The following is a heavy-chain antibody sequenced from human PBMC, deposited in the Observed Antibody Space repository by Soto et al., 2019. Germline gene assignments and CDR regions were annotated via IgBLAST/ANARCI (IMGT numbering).Heavy chain of an antibody. CDR3: ARGSDGMDV. V-gene: IGHV4-61*01. D-gene: IGHD3-3*01. J-gene: IGHJ6*02. CDR1: GGSVSSGSYY. CDR2: IYYSGST. Sequence: QVQLQESGPGRVKPSETLSLTCTVSGGSVSSGSYYWSWIRQPPGKGLEWIGYIYYSGSTNYNPSLKSRVTISVDTSKNQFSLKLSSVTAADTAVYYCARGSDGMDVWGQGTTVTVSS.